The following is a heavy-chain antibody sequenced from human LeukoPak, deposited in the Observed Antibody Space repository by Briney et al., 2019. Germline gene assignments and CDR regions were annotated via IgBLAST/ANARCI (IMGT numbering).Heavy chain of an antibody. Sequence: ASVKVSCKVSGYMLSELSMHWVRQAPGEGLEWMRGFDPEEGKTIYAQKFRGRVIMTEDPSTDTAYMELSSLTSEDTAMYYCATFRWIAYSNWFDPWGQGTLVTVSP. CDR2: FDPEEGKT. CDR3: ATFRWIAYSNWFDP. J-gene: IGHJ5*02. V-gene: IGHV1-24*01. D-gene: IGHD3-3*01. CDR1: GYMLSELS.